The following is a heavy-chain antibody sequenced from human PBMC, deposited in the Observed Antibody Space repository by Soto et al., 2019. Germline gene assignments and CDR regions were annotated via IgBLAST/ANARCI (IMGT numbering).Heavy chain of an antibody. CDR2: ISAHNGNT. CDR3: ARGRYGDY. D-gene: IGHD1-1*01. Sequence: QVHLGQSGAEVKKPGASGKVSCKASGYTFTSYGITWVRQAPGQGLEWMGWISAHNGNTDYAQKLQGRVIVTRDTSTSTAYMELRSLRSDDTAVYYCARGRYGDYWGQGALVTVSS. V-gene: IGHV1-18*01. CDR1: GYTFTSYG. J-gene: IGHJ4*02.